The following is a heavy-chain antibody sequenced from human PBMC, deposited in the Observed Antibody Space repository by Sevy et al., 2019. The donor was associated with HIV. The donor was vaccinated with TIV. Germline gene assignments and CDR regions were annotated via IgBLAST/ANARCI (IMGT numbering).Heavy chain of an antibody. Sequence: GGSLRLSCAASGFTFSDYYMNWIRQSPRRGLEWVSYISSTGTTIYYADSVKGRFTISRDNAKNSLYLQMNSLRAEDTAVYYCAREGSLWYFDLWGRGTLVTVSS. J-gene: IGHJ2*01. CDR3: AREGSLWYFDL. CDR2: ISSTGTTI. CDR1: GFTFSDYY. V-gene: IGHV3-11*01. D-gene: IGHD3-10*01.